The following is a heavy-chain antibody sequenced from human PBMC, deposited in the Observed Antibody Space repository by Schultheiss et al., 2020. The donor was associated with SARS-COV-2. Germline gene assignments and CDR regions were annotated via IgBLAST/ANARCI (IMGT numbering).Heavy chain of an antibody. CDR1: GFTFSSYS. CDR2: ISSSSNYI. D-gene: IGHD4-17*01. CDR3: ARGPSPDYGYYFDY. J-gene: IGHJ4*02. Sequence: GESLKISCAASGFTFSSYSMNWVRQAPGKGLEWVSSISSSSNYIYYADSVKGRFTISRDNAKNSLYLQMNSLRGEDTAVYYCARGPSPDYGYYFDYWGQGTLVTVSS. V-gene: IGHV3-21*01.